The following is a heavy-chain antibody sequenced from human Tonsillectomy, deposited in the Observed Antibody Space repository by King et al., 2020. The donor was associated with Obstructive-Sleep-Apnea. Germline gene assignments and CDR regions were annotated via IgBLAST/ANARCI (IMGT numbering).Heavy chain of an antibody. J-gene: IGHJ4*02. CDR2: IYPGDSDT. CDR3: GRHLRVRGVPRDRYFDY. Sequence: VQLVESGAEVKKPGESLKISCQGSGYSFTNFWIGWVRQMPGKGLEWMGTIYPGDSDTRYSPSFQGQVTISFDKSIDTAYLHWSSLKASDTAMYYCGRHLRVRGVPRDRYFDYWGQGALVTVSS. CDR1: GYSFTNFW. D-gene: IGHD3-10*01. V-gene: IGHV5-51*01.